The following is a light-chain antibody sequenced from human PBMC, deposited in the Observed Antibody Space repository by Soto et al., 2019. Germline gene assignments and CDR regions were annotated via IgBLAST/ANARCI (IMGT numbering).Light chain of an antibody. Sequence: QSVLTQPPSVSGAPGQRVTISCTGSSSNIGAGYDVHWYQQLPGTAPKLLIYANSNRTSGVPARFSGSKSGTSASLAITGLQAEDEADYYCQSYDRSLSGSVFGGGTKLTVL. CDR3: QSYDRSLSGSV. V-gene: IGLV1-40*01. J-gene: IGLJ2*01. CDR1: SSNIGAGYD. CDR2: ANS.